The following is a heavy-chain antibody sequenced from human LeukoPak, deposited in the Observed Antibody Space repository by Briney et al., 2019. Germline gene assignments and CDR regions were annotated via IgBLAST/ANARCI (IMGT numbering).Heavy chain of an antibody. J-gene: IGHJ6*02. V-gene: IGHV4-4*07. Sequence: SETLSLTCTVSGGSISSYSWSWLRQPAGKGLEWIGRIFTSGSTNYNPSLMSRVTVSVDTSKNQFSLKLSSVTAADTAVYYCAREVGTNLYFYYYGMDVWGQGTTVTVSS. CDR3: AREVGTNLYFYYYGMDV. CDR1: GGSISSYS. CDR2: IFTSGST. D-gene: IGHD2-8*01.